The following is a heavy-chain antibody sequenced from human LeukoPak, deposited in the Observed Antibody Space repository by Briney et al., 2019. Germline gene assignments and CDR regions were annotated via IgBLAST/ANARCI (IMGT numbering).Heavy chain of an antibody. Sequence: PGGSLRLSCAASGFTFDDYAMHWVRQAPGKGLEWVSLISWDGGSTYYADSVKGRFTISRDNSKNSLYLQLNSLRAEDTALYYSAKAAAGYCSSTSCYLDYYYYMDVWGKGTTVTVSS. J-gene: IGHJ6*03. CDR3: AKAAAGYCSSTSCYLDYYYYMDV. CDR1: GFTFDDYA. CDR2: ISWDGGST. D-gene: IGHD2-2*03. V-gene: IGHV3-43D*03.